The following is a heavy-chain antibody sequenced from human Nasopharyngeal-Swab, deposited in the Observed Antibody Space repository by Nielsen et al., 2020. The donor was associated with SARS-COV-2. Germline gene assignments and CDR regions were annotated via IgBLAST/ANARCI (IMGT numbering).Heavy chain of an antibody. J-gene: IGHJ5*02. D-gene: IGHD2-15*01. V-gene: IGHV4-31*03. Sequence: SETLSLTCTVSGGSVSSGSYYWSWIRQPPGKGLAWIGYIYYSGSTYYNPSLKSRVTISVDTSKNQFSLKLSSVTAADTAVYYCAREVVVVAANWFDPWGQGTLVTVSS. CDR3: AREVVVVAANWFDP. CDR1: GGSVSSGSYY. CDR2: IYYSGST.